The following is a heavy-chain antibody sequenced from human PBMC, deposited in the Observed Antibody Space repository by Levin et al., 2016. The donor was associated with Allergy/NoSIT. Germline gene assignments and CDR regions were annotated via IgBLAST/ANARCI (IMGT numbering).Heavy chain of an antibody. CDR2: INHSGST. CDR3: ARRGRGFWSGYYRD. D-gene: IGHD3-3*01. J-gene: IGHJ4*02. CDR1: GGSFSGYY. Sequence: SETLSLTCAVYGGSFSGYYWSWIRQPPGKGLEWIGEINHSGSTNYNPSLKSRVTISVDTSKNQFSLKLSSVTAADTAVYYCARRGRGFWSGYYRDWGQGTLVTVSS. V-gene: IGHV4-34*01.